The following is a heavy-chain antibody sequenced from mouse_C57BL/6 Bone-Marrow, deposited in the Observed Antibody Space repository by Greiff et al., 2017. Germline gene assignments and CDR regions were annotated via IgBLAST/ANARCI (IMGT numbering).Heavy chain of an antibody. CDR1: GYTFTSYW. D-gene: IGHD2-3*01. Sequence: VQLQQPGAELVKPGASVKMSCKASGYTFTSYWITWVKQRPGQGLEWIGDIYPGSGSTNYNEKFKSKATLTVDTSSSTAYMQLSSLTSEDSAVYYCARKLDGYYPAWFAYWGQGTLVTVSA. CDR2: IYPGSGST. J-gene: IGHJ3*01. V-gene: IGHV1-55*01. CDR3: ARKLDGYYPAWFAY.